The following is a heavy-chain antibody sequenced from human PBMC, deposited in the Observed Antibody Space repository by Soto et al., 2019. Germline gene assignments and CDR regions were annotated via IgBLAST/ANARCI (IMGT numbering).Heavy chain of an antibody. CDR3: ARNSRDYYDSSGHYFMDV. CDR2: INPNSGGS. D-gene: IGHD3-22*01. V-gene: IGHV1-2*04. CDR1: GYTFTGYY. J-gene: IGHJ6*02. Sequence: QVQLVQSGAEVKKPGASVKVSCKASGYTFTGYYMHWVRQAPGQGLERMGWINPNSGGSNYAQKLQGWVTMTRDTSISTAYMEPSRLRSDDTAVYYCARNSRDYYDSSGHYFMDVWGQGTTVTVSS.